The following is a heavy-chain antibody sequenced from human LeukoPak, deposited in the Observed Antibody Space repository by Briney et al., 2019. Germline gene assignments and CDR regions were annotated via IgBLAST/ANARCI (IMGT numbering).Heavy chain of an antibody. Sequence: GGSLRLSCAASGFTFTSYSMNWVRQAPGKRLEWVSTISGSGDSTYYGDSVKGRFTISRDNSKNTLYLQMNSLRAEDTAVYYCAKTRPLDSSSWSHGDYWGQGTLVTVSS. V-gene: IGHV3-23*01. CDR3: AKTRPLDSSSWSHGDY. CDR1: GFTFTSYS. D-gene: IGHD6-13*01. J-gene: IGHJ4*02. CDR2: ISGSGDST.